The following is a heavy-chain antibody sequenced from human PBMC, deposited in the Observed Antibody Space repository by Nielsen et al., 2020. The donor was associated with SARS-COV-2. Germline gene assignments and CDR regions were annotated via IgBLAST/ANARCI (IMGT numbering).Heavy chain of an antibody. CDR1: GYTFTSYD. CDR3: ARVNREYCSGGSCYPYAFDI. Sequence: ASVKVSCKASGYTFTSYDINWVRQATGQGLEWMGWMNPNSGNTGYAQKFQGRVTMTRNISISTAYMELSSLRSEDTAVYYCARVNREYCSGGSCYPYAFDIWGQGTMVTVSS. J-gene: IGHJ3*02. D-gene: IGHD2-15*01. CDR2: MNPNSGNT. V-gene: IGHV1-8*01.